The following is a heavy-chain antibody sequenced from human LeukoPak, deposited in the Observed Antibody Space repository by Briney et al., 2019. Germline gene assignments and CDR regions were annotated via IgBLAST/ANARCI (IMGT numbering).Heavy chain of an antibody. Sequence: GKSLKISCKGSGYSFTSYWIGWVRQMPGKGLEWMGIIYPGDSDTRYSPSFQGQVTISADRSISTAYLQWSSLKASDTAMYYCARHPCGGDCYNYYYYMDVWGKGTTVTVSS. D-gene: IGHD2-21*01. J-gene: IGHJ6*03. CDR3: ARHPCGGDCYNYYYYMDV. CDR1: GYSFTSYW. V-gene: IGHV5-51*01. CDR2: IYPGDSDT.